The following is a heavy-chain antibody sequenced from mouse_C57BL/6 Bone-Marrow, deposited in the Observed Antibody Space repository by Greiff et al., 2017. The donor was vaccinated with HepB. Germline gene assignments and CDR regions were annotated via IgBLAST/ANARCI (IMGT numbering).Heavy chain of an antibody. V-gene: IGHV5-4*01. D-gene: IGHD2-4*01. CDR1: GFTFSSYA. J-gene: IGHJ4*01. CDR3: ASEPIYYDYDRSYYYAMDY. CDR2: ISDGGSYT. Sequence: EVQLVESGGGLVKPGGSLKLSCAASGFTFSSYAMSWVRQTPEKRLEWVATISDGGSYTYYPDNVKGRFTISRYNAKNNLYLQMSHLKSEDTAMYYCASEPIYYDYDRSYYYAMDYWGQGTSVTVSS.